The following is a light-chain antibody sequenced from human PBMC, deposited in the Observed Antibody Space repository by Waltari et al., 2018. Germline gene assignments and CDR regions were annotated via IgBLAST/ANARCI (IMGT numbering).Light chain of an antibody. Sequence: ETVLTQSPGTLSLSPGERATLSVRASQSVSSSYLAWYQQKPGQAPRLLIYGASSRATGIPDRFSGSGSGTDFTLTISRLEPEDFAVYYCQQYGSSPETFGQGTKLEIK. J-gene: IGKJ2*01. CDR1: QSVSSSY. V-gene: IGKV3-20*01. CDR2: GAS. CDR3: QQYGSSPET.